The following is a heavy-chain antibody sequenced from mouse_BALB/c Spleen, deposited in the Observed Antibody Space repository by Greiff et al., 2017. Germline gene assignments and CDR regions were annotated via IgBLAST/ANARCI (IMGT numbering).Heavy chain of an antibody. V-gene: IGHV1-63*02. J-gene: IGHJ2*01. CDR2: IYPGGGYT. CDR3: AREDHVCYFFDY. CDR1: GYTFTDYW. Sequence: QVQLQQSGAELVRPGASVKMSCKASGYTFTDYWIGWVKQRPGQGLEWIGDIYPGGGYTNYNEKFKGKATLTADTSSSTAYMQLSSLTSEDSAIYYCAREDHVCYFFDYWGQGTTLTVSS. D-gene: IGHD2-10*02.